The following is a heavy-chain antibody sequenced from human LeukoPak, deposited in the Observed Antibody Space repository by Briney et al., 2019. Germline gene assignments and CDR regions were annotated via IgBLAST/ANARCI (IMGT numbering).Heavy chain of an antibody. D-gene: IGHD3-10*01. CDR2: IKQDGSDK. Sequence: GGSLRLSCAASGFTFSNTWMSWVRQAPGKGLEWVANIKQDGSDKYYVDSVKGRFTISRDNAKNSLYLQMNSLRAEDTAVYYCARGSGTYFNYWGQGTLVTVSS. CDR3: ARGSGTYFNY. CDR1: GFTFSNTW. V-gene: IGHV3-7*05. J-gene: IGHJ4*02.